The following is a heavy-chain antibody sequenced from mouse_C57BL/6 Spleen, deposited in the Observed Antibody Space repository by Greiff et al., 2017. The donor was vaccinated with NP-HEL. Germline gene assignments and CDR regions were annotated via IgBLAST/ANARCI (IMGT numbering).Heavy chain of an antibody. D-gene: IGHD1-1*01. CDR2: INPNNGGT. Sequence: VHVKQSGPELVKPGASVKMSCKASGYTFTDYNMHWVKQSHGKSLEWIGYINPNNGGTSYNQKFKGKATLTVNKSSSTAYMELRSLTSEDSAVYYCARWGTTVVADYFDYWGQGTTLTVSS. J-gene: IGHJ2*01. CDR1: GYTFTDYN. V-gene: IGHV1-22*01. CDR3: ARWGTTVVADYFDY.